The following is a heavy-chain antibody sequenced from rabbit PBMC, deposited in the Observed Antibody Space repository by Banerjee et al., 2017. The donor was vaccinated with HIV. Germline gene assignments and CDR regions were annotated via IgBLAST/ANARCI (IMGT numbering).Heavy chain of an antibody. CDR3: ARDLAAVTGWNFNL. V-gene: IGHV1S45*01. Sequence: QEQLVESGGGLVQPEGSLTLTCTASGFSFSSSYYMCWVRQAPGKGLEWIGCINTSSGNTVYANWAKGRFTISKTSSTTVTLQMTSLTAADTATYFCARDLAAVTGWNFNLWGPGTLVTVS. CDR2: INTSSGNT. D-gene: IGHD7-1*01. CDR1: GFSFSSSYY. J-gene: IGHJ4*01.